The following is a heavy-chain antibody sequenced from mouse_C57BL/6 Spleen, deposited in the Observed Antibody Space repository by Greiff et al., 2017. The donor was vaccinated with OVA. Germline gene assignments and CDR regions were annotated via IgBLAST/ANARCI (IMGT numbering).Heavy chain of an antibody. Sequence: EVMLVESGEGLVKPGGSLKLSCAASGFTFSSYAMSWVRQTPEKRLEWVAYISSGGDYIYYADTVKGRFTISRDNARNTLYLQMSSLKSEDTAMYYCTRAGYTWFAYWGQGTLVTVSA. CDR1: GFTFSSYA. CDR3: TRAGYTWFAY. CDR2: ISSGGDYI. J-gene: IGHJ3*01. V-gene: IGHV5-9-1*02. D-gene: IGHD2-2*01.